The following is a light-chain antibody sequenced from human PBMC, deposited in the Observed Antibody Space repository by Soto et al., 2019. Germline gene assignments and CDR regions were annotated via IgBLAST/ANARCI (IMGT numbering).Light chain of an antibody. CDR1: QSLVYSDGNTY. CDR3: VQFSRFPQT. J-gene: IGKJ1*01. CDR2: QIS. V-gene: IGKV2-24*01. Sequence: DIVMTQTPLSSPVTLGQPAPSSCRSSQSLVYSDGNTYLSWLQQRPGQPPTLLIYQISNRFSGVPDRFGGSGAWTDFTLNISRVEAADVEVYYCVQFSRFPQTFGQGTKVEIK.